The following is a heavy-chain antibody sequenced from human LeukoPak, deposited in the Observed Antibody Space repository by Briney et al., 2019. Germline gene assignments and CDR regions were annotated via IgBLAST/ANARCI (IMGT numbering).Heavy chain of an antibody. D-gene: IGHD6-19*01. CDR2: ITNSGTTI. CDR1: GFTFTDYY. Sequence: GGSLRLSCAASGFTFTDYYMSWIRQAPGKGLEWVSYITNSGTTIYYADSVKGRFTISRDNSKNTLYLQMNSLRAEDTAVYYCASWPGGWYGEDYWGQGTLVTVSS. V-gene: IGHV3-11*01. J-gene: IGHJ4*02. CDR3: ASWPGGWYGEDY.